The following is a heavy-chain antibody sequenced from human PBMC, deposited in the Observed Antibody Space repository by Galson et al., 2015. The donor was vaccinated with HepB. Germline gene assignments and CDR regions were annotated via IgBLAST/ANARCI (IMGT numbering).Heavy chain of an antibody. CDR3: ARQYAVYHFFDY. V-gene: IGHV3-33*01. Sequence: SLRLSCAASGFTFRSYGMHWVRQAPGKGLEWVAVIWFDGSEKYYADSVKGRFTISRDNSKNTLYLQMNSLRAEDTAVYYCARQYAVYHFFDYWGQGNLVTVSS. J-gene: IGHJ4*02. CDR2: IWFDGSEK. D-gene: IGHD2-8*01. CDR1: GFTFRSYG.